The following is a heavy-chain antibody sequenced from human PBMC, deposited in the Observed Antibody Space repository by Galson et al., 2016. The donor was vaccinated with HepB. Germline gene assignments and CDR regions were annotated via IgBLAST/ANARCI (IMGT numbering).Heavy chain of an antibody. CDR3: ARKIPGSAPGFDF. V-gene: IGHV1-3*01. J-gene: IGHJ4*02. D-gene: IGHD1-26*01. CDR1: GFTFTNFA. Sequence: QSGAEVKKPGESLTISCKASGFTFTNFAIHWVRQAPGQGLEYMGWINAGNGDRQNSQKFQGRVTITTDTSANTASMEVSSLRSEDTAVYYCARKIPGSAPGFDFWGQGTLVTVSS. CDR2: INAGNGDR.